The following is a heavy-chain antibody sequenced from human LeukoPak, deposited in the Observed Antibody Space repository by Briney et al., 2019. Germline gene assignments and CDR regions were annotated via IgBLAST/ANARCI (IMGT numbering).Heavy chain of an antibody. CDR1: GGSFSGYY. J-gene: IGHJ4*02. CDR3: ARGGYDFWSGYYSRGQGLDY. V-gene: IGHV4-34*01. Sequence: SGTLSLTCAVYGGSFSGYYWSWIRQPPGKGLEWIGEINHSGSTNYNPSLKSRVTISVDTSKNQFSLKLSSVTAADTAVYYCARGGYDFWSGYYSRGQGLDYWGQGTLVTVSS. D-gene: IGHD3-3*01. CDR2: INHSGST.